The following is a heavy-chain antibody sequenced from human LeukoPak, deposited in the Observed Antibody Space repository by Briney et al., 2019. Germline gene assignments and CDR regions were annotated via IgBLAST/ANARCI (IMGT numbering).Heavy chain of an antibody. J-gene: IGHJ5*02. D-gene: IGHD6-19*01. CDR2: IYYSGST. Sequence: PSETLSLTCAVYGGSFSGYYWSWIRQPPGKGLEWIGSIYYSGSTHYNPSLKSRVTISVDTSKNQFSLKLSSVTAADTAVYYCARGSSSGWYGGWFDPWGQGTLVTVSS. CDR1: GGSFSGYY. CDR3: ARGSSSGWYGGWFDP. V-gene: IGHV4-34*01.